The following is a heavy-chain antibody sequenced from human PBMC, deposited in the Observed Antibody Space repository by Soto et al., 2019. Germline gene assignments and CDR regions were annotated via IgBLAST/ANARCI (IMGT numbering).Heavy chain of an antibody. CDR3: ARDTGPYYYYGMDV. D-gene: IGHD2-8*02. CDR1: GFTFSDYY. Sequence: PGGSLRLSCAASGFTFSDYYMSWIRQAPGKGLEWVSYISSSSYTNYADSVKGRFTISRDNAKNSLYLQMNSLRAEDTAVYYCARDTGPYYYYGMDVWGQGTTVTVSS. J-gene: IGHJ6*02. CDR2: ISSSSYT. V-gene: IGHV3-11*06.